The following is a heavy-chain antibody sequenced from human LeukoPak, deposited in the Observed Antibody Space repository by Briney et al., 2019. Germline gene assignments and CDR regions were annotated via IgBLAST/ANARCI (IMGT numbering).Heavy chain of an antibody. CDR2: INPNSGGT. CDR1: GYTFTSYD. CDR3: ARSPTGTRSSQVDY. V-gene: IGHV1-2*02. Sequence: GASVTVSCKASGYTFTSYDINWVRQATGQGLEWMGWINPNSGGTNYAQKFQGRVTMTRDTSISTAYMELSRLRSDDTAVYYCARSPTGTRSSQVDYWGQGTLVTVSS. D-gene: IGHD1-7*01. J-gene: IGHJ4*02.